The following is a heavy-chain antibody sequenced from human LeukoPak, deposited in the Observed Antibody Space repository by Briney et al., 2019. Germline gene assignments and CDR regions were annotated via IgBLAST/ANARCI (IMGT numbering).Heavy chain of an antibody. Sequence: GGSLRLSCAASGFTFSSYGMHWVRQAPGKGLEWVAVISYDGSNKYYADSVKGRFTISRDNAKNSLYLQMNSLRAEDTAVYYCAREGPMGLEWFGGYYFDYWGQGTLVTVSS. D-gene: IGHD3-3*01. CDR3: AREGPMGLEWFGGYYFDY. V-gene: IGHV3-30*03. CDR2: ISYDGSNK. CDR1: GFTFSSYG. J-gene: IGHJ4*02.